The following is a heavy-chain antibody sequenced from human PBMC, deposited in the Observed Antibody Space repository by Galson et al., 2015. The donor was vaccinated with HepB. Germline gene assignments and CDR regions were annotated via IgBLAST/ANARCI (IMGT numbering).Heavy chain of an antibody. CDR1: GFTFSNYA. D-gene: IGHD6-13*01. Sequence: SLRLSCAASGFTFSNYAMSWVRQAPGKGLEWVSVISGSGGSTYHADSVKGRFTTSRDNSKNTLYLQMNSLRAEDTAVYYCAKRAAYNSTWYSLFDYWGQGTLVTVSS. CDR3: AKRAAYNSTWYSLFDY. V-gene: IGHV3-23*01. CDR2: ISGSGGST. J-gene: IGHJ4*02.